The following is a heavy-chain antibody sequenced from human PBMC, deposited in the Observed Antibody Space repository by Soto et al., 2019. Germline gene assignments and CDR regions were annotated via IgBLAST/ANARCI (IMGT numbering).Heavy chain of an antibody. CDR2: INTGNGNT. D-gene: IGHD5-18*01. CDR3: ATLGTYGYPFEY. Sequence: ASVKVSCKASGYTFTSYAMHWVRQAPGQRLEWMGWINTGNGNTKYSQKFQGRVTITRDTSASTAYMELSSLRSEDTAVYYCATLGTYGYPFEYWGQGILVTVSS. CDR1: GYTFTSYA. V-gene: IGHV1-3*04. J-gene: IGHJ4*02.